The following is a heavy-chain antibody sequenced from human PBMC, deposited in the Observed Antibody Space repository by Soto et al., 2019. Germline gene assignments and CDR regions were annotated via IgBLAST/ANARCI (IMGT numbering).Heavy chain of an antibody. V-gene: IGHV1-8*01. D-gene: IGHD6-13*01. Sequence: QVQLVQSGAEVKKPGASVKVSCKASGYTFTSYDINWVRQASGQGLEWMGWMNPNSGNTGYAQKFQGRVTMTRDTSTNTAYMDLSSLRSEDTAMYYCVRVSAAAGTSFASWGQGTPVTVSS. CDR1: GYTFTSYD. J-gene: IGHJ4*02. CDR2: MNPNSGNT. CDR3: VRVSAAAGTSFAS.